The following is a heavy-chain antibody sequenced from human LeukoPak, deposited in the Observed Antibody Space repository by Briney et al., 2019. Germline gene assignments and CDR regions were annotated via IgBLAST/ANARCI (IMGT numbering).Heavy chain of an antibody. Sequence: SETLSLTCTVSGGSISSYYWNWIRQPPGKGLEWIGNIYYSGSTNYNPSLKSRVTISVDTSKNQFSLKLSSVTAADTAVYYCARDYRPGMDVWGQGTTVTVSS. J-gene: IGHJ6*02. D-gene: IGHD6-6*01. CDR2: IYYSGST. CDR3: ARDYRPGMDV. V-gene: IGHV4-59*01. CDR1: GGSISSYY.